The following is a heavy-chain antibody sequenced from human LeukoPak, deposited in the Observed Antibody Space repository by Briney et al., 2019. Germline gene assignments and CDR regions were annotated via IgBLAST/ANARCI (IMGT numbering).Heavy chain of an antibody. J-gene: IGHJ4*02. D-gene: IGHD2-15*01. CDR1: GGSISSHY. CDR2: IYYSGSA. V-gene: IGHV4-59*11. Sequence: SETLSLTCTVSGGSISSHYWSWIRQPPGKGLEWSGYIYYSGSANYNTSLKGPVTSSGDTSKNQFSLKLSSVTAADSAVYYCASTYRYCSGGSCSFYFDYWVQGTLVTVSS. CDR3: ASTYRYCSGGSCSFYFDY.